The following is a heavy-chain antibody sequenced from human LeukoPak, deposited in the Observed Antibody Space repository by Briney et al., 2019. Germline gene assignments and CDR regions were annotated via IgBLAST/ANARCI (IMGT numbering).Heavy chain of an antibody. CDR1: GGSISSYY. D-gene: IGHD2-15*01. Sequence: SETLSLTCIVSGGSISSYYWSWIRQPPGKGLEWIGYIYYSGSTNYNPSLKSRVTISVDTSKNQFSLKLSSVTAADTAVYYCARAQTRVVVAATPEWFDPWGQGTLVTVSS. J-gene: IGHJ5*02. CDR3: ARAQTRVVVAATPEWFDP. V-gene: IGHV4-59*01. CDR2: IYYSGST.